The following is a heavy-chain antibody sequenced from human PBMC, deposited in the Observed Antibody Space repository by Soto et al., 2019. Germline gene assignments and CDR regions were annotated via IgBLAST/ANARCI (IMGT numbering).Heavy chain of an antibody. Sequence: ASVKVSCKASGYTFTGYYMHWVRQAPGQGLEWMGWINPNSGGTNYAQKFQGWVTMTRDTSISTAYMELSRLRSDDTAVYYCARAVDASITGTTALFDYWGQGTLVTVSS. CDR2: INPNSGGT. V-gene: IGHV1-2*04. CDR1: GYTFTGYY. CDR3: ARAVDASITGTTALFDY. D-gene: IGHD1-7*01. J-gene: IGHJ4*02.